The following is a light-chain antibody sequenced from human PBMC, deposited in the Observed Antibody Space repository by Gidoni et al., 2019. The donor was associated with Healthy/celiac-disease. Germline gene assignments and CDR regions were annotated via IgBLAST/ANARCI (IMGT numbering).Light chain of an antibody. CDR1: QSVSSN. J-gene: IGKJ5*01. CDR2: GAS. CDR3: QQYNNWAPIT. V-gene: IGKV3-15*01. Sequence: EIVMTQSPATLSVSPGERATLSCRASQSVSSNLAWYQQKPGQAPRRLIYGASTRATGIPARLSGSGSGTEYTRTISSLQSEDCAVYYCQQYNNWAPITFGQGTRLEIK.